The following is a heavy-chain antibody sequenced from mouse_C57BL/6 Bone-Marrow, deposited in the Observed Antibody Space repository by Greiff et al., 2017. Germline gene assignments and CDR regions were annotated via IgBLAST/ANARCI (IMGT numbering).Heavy chain of an antibody. CDR2: IYPRDGSN. CDR3: ARDYGSSYWYFDV. CDR1: GYTFTSYD. J-gene: IGHJ1*03. V-gene: IGHV1-85*01. Sequence: QVQLQQSGPELVKPGASVKLSCKASGYTFTSYDINWVKQRPGQGLEWIGWIYPRDGSNKYNEKFKGKATLTVDTSSRTAYMELHSLTSEDSAVYFCARDYGSSYWYFDVWGTGTTVTVSS. D-gene: IGHD1-1*01.